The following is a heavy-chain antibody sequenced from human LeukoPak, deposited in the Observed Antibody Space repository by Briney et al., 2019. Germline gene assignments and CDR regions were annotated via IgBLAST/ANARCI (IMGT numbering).Heavy chain of an antibody. CDR1: GGSIRSSDYY. Sequence: SETLSLTCTVSGGSIRSSDYYWGWIRQPPGEGLEWIGSIYENGSTYYNLSLKSRVIISVDTSKNQFSLKLSSVTAADTAVYYCARDGIAVAGTGAMDVWGKGTTVTVSS. CDR3: ARDGIAVAGTGAMDV. V-gene: IGHV4-39*07. CDR2: IYENGST. D-gene: IGHD6-19*01. J-gene: IGHJ6*03.